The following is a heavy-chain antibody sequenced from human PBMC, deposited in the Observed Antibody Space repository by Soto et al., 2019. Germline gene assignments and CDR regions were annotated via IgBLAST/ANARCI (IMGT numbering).Heavy chain of an antibody. Sequence: QVQLVQSGAEVKKPGSSVKVSCKASGGTFSSYAISWVRQAPGQGLEWMGGVIPIFGTANYAQKFQGRVTITADESTSTAYMELSSLRSEDTAVYYCARDGSGCSGTSCYPYYWGQGTLVTVSS. D-gene: IGHD2-2*01. CDR3: ARDGSGCSGTSCYPYY. V-gene: IGHV1-69*01. CDR1: GGTFSSYA. CDR2: VIPIFGTA. J-gene: IGHJ4*02.